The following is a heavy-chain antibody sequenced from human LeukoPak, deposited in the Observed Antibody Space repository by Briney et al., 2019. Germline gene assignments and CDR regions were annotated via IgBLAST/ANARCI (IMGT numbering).Heavy chain of an antibody. CDR3: ARIREALITSFYYGLDV. D-gene: IGHD3-3*01. CDR1: GFIFGREW. J-gene: IGHJ6*02. Sequence: GGSLRLSCAASGFIFGREWMHWVRQAPGRGLVWVSRVNTDGSSTVYADSVKGRFTISRDNSKNTLYLQMNSLRAEDTAVYYCARIREALITSFYYGLDVWGQGTTVTVSS. CDR2: VNTDGSST. V-gene: IGHV3-74*03.